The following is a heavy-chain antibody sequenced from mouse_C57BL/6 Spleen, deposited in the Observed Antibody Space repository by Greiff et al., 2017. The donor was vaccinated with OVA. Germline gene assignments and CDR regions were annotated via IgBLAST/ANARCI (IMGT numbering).Heavy chain of an antibody. V-gene: IGHV1-42*01. Sequence: EVQLQQSGPELVKPGASVTISCKASGYSFTGYYMNWVKQSPEKSLEWIGEINPSTGGTTYNQKFKAKATLTVDKSSSTAYMQLKSLTSEDSAVYYCARRAYDGYPLEDWGQGTTLTVSS. J-gene: IGHJ2*01. CDR2: INPSTGGT. CDR1: GYSFTGYY. CDR3: ARRAYDGYPLED. D-gene: IGHD2-3*01.